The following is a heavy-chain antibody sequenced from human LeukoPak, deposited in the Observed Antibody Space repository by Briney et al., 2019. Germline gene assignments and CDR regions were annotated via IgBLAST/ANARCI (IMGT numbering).Heavy chain of an antibody. CDR1: GGSISSNNW. D-gene: IGHD1-14*01. CDR3: ARVTVYNWFDP. V-gene: IGHV4-4*02. CDR2: IYHSGST. Sequence: SETLSLTCAVFGGSISSNNWWSWVRQPPGKGLEWIGEIYHSGSTNYNPSLKSRVTISVDTSKNQFSLKLSSATAADTAVYYCARVTVYNWFDPWGQGTLVTVSS. J-gene: IGHJ5*02.